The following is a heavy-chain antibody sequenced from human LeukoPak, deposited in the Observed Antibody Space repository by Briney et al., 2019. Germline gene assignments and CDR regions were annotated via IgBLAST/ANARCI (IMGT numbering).Heavy chain of an antibody. J-gene: IGHJ4*02. CDR1: GYTFTSYG. CDR3: ARLSGWYPKVEFYYFDY. V-gene: IGHV1-18*01. CDR2: ISAYNGNT. Sequence: ASVKVSCKASGYTFTSYGISWVRQAPGQGLEWMGWISAYNGNTNYAQKLQGRVTMTTDTSTSTAYMELRSLRPDDTAVYYCARLSGWYPKVEFYYFDYWGQGTLVTVSS. D-gene: IGHD6-19*01.